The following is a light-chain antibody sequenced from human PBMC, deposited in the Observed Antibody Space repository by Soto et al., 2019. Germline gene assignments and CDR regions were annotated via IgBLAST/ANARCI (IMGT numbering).Light chain of an antibody. CDR1: ESISRW. CDR2: KAS. V-gene: IGKV1-5*03. CDR3: QQHNSFSIT. J-gene: IGKJ5*01. Sequence: DIQMTQSPSTLPASVGDTVTITCRASESISRWVAWYQQKPGKATKLLIYKASSLESGVPSRVSGSGSGTEVTLTINSLQADDFATYYCQQHNSFSITFGQGTRLEIK.